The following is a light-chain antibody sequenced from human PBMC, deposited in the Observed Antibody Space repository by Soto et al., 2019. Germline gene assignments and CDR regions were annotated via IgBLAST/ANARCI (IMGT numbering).Light chain of an antibody. V-gene: IGKV3-20*01. J-gene: IGKJ5*01. CDR2: GAS. Sequence: EIVLTQSPGTLSLSPGERATLSCRASQSFNSIYLAWYQQKPGQAPRLLIYGASSRATGIPDRFSGSGSGTDFTLTISRLEPADFAVYYCQQYGTSPITFGQGTRLEIK. CDR3: QQYGTSPIT. CDR1: QSFNSIY.